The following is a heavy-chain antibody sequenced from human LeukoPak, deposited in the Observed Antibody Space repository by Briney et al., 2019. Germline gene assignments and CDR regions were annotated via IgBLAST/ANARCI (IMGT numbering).Heavy chain of an antibody. CDR2: FYTSGGST. J-gene: IGHJ5*02. V-gene: IGHV1-46*01. D-gene: IGHD3-9*01. CDR1: AYTFTSNY. CDR3: ARYSTAYYDILTGRTVGNWFDR. Sequence: SVNLSCTASAYTFTSNYIHWVRHPPAPGLELMGIFYTSGGSTSYAQKFQGRVTMTRDTSTSTVYMELSSLRSEDTAVYYCARYSTAYYDILTGRTVGNWFDRWGQGTLVTVPS.